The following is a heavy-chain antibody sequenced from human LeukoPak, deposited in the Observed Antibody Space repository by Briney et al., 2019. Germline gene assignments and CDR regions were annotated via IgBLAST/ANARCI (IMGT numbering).Heavy chain of an antibody. Sequence: ASVKVSCKASGYIFSSFAMNWVRQAPGQGLEWMGWINANSGKLTYAQNFTGRFVFSVDTSANTAFLQINGLKVEDTAVYYCARVYSSNWDEGYFDYWGQGTLVAVSS. CDR3: ARVYSSNWDEGYFDY. J-gene: IGHJ4*02. V-gene: IGHV7-4-1*02. CDR1: GYIFSSFA. D-gene: IGHD6-13*01. CDR2: INANSGKL.